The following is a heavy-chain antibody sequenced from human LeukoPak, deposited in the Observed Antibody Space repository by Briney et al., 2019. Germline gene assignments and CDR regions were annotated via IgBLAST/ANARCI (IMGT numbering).Heavy chain of an antibody. J-gene: IGHJ4*02. Sequence: AGSLRLSCAASGFTFSNYAMTWVRQAPGKGLEWVSVVKGSGGSTYYADSVRGRFTISKDYSKNTLYLQMNSLRAEDPAVYYCKTLGGLYGDFDYWGQGTLVTVSS. D-gene: IGHD3-10*01. V-gene: IGHV3-23*01. CDR3: KTLGGLYGDFDY. CDR2: VKGSGGST. CDR1: GFTFSNYA.